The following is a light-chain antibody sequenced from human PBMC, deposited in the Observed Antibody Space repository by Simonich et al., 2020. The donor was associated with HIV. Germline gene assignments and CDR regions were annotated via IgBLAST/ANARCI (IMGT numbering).Light chain of an antibody. J-gene: IGLJ2*01. CDR1: SSDVGCYNY. V-gene: IGLV2-14*01. CDR2: DVS. Sequence: QSALTQPASVSGSPGQSITISCTGTSSDVGCYNYVSWYQQHPGKAPKSMIYDVSERPSGVSNRFSGSKSGSTASLTISGLQAEDEADCYCSSYSSSSTWVVFGGGTKLTVL. CDR3: SSYSSSSTWVV.